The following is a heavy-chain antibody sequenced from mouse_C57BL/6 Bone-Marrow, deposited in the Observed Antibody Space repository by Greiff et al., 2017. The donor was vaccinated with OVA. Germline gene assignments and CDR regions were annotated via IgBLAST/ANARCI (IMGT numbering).Heavy chain of an antibody. CDR3: ARLLRSFAY. CDR1: GYTFTDYY. V-gene: IGHV1-19*01. Sequence: VQLQQSGPVLVKPGASVKMSCKASGYTFTDYYMNWVKQSHGKSLEWIGDINPYNGGTSYNQKFKGKATLTVDKSSSTAYMELNSLTSEDSAVYYCARLLRSFAYWGQGTLVTVSA. CDR2: INPYNGGT. D-gene: IGHD1-1*01. J-gene: IGHJ3*01.